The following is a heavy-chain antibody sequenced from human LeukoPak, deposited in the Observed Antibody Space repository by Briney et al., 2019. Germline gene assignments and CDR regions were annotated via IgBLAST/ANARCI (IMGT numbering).Heavy chain of an antibody. V-gene: IGHV3-23*01. D-gene: IGHD6-19*01. CDR3: AKSVAGAGFHYYGMDV. J-gene: IGHJ6*02. CDR1: GFXFSSYA. Sequence: PGGSLRLSCAASGFXFSSYAISWVRQAPGKGLEWVSTVTGNGGSTYYADSVKGRVSISRDNSKNTLLLQMNSLRCEDTAVYYCAKSVAGAGFHYYGMDVWGQGTTVTVSS. CDR2: VTGNGGST.